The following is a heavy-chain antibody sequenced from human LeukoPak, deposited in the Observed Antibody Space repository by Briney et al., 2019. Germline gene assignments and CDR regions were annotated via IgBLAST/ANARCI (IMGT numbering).Heavy chain of an antibody. V-gene: IGHV3-23*01. CDR2: ISGSGGST. D-gene: IGHD3-9*01. CDR1: GFTFSSYA. J-gene: IGHJ4*02. Sequence: GGSLRLSCAASGFTFSSYAMSWVRQAPGKGLERVSAISGSGGSTYYADSVKGRFTISRDNSKNTLYLQMNSLRAEDTAVYYCAKVPAPYYDILTGYSYQYYFDYWGQGTLVTVSS. CDR3: AKVPAPYYDILTGYSYQYYFDY.